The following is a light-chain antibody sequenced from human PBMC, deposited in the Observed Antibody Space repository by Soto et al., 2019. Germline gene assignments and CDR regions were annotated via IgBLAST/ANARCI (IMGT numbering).Light chain of an antibody. CDR2: WAS. Sequence: DIVMTQSPDSLAVSLGERATINCKSSQSVLYSSDNKNYLGWFQQKQGQPPKLLIYWASTRESGVPDRFSGSGSETDFTLTISSLQAEDVAVCYCQQYYSIPRTFGQGNKVEIK. CDR1: QSVLYSSDNKNY. J-gene: IGKJ1*01. V-gene: IGKV4-1*01. CDR3: QQYYSIPRT.